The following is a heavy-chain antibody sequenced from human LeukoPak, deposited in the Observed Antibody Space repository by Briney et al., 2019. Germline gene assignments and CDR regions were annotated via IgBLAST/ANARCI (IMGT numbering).Heavy chain of an antibody. V-gene: IGHV1-8*01. Sequence: ASVKASCKASGYTFTSYDINWVRQATGQGLEWMGWMNPNSGNTGYAQKFQGRVTMTRNTSISTAYMELSSLRSEDTAVYYCARVGYCSGGSCYQIDYWGQGTLVTVSS. D-gene: IGHD2-15*01. CDR1: GYTFTSYD. CDR3: ARVGYCSGGSCYQIDY. J-gene: IGHJ4*02. CDR2: MNPNSGNT.